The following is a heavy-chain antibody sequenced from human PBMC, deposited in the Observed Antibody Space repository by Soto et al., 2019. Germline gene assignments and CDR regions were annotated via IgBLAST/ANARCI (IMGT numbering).Heavy chain of an antibody. CDR2: IYYSGST. D-gene: IGHD3-22*01. Sequence: QVQLQESGPGLVKPSQTLSLTCTVSGGSISSGGYYWSWIRQHPGKGLEWIGYIYYSGSTYYNPSLKSRVTISVDTSKNQLSLKLSSVTAADTAVYYCARGIEYDSSGYYSYFDYWGQGTLVTVSS. V-gene: IGHV4-31*03. J-gene: IGHJ4*02. CDR1: GGSISSGGYY. CDR3: ARGIEYDSSGYYSYFDY.